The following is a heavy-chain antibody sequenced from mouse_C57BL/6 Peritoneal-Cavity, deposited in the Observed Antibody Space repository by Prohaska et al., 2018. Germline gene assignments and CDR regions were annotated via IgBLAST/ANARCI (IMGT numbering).Heavy chain of an antibody. CDR3: ARHDDGSSYRKFEL. V-gene: IGHV2-6-2*01. CDR1: GFSLTSYG. D-gene: IGHD1-1*01. J-gene: IGHJ1*03. CDR2: IWSDGST. Sequence: LVAPSQSLSITCTVSGFSLTSYGVHWVRQPPGKGLEWLVVIWSDGSTTYNSALKSRLSISNDNSKSKFFLKMNSLQTDDTAMYYCARHDDGSSYRKFELWGTGTTVTVSS.